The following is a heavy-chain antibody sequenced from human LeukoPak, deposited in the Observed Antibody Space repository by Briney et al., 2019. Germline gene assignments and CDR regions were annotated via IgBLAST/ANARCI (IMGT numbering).Heavy chain of an antibody. CDR3: AKDRITMVRGAIQFDY. Sequence: PGGSLRLSCAASGFTFSSYAMSRVRQAPGKGLEWVSAISGSGGSTYYADSVKGRFTISRDNSKNTLYLQMNSLRAEDTAVYYCAKDRITMVRGAIQFDYWGQGTLVTVSS. D-gene: IGHD3-10*01. CDR1: GFTFSSYA. CDR2: ISGSGGST. J-gene: IGHJ4*02. V-gene: IGHV3-23*01.